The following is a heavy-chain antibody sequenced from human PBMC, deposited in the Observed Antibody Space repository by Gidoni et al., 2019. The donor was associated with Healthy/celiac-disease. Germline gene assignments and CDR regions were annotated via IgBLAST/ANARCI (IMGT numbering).Heavy chain of an antibody. CDR2: ISAYNGNT. D-gene: IGHD3-16*02. CDR1: GYTFTGYG. Sequence: QVRLVQSGAEVKKHGALVKVSCKASGYTFTGYGISWVRQAPGQGLEWMGWISAYNGNTNYEQKLQGRVTMTTDTSTSTAYMELRSLSSDDTAVYYCPSAGTYYDYVWGSDLVIWGQGTLVTVSS. CDR3: PSAGTYYDYVWGSDLVI. J-gene: IGHJ4*02. V-gene: IGHV1-18*01.